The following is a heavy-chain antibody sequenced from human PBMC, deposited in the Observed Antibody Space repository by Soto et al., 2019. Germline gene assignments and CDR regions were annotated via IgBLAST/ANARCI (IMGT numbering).Heavy chain of an antibody. Sequence: AGSLRLSCAASGFTFSNYAMSWVRQAPGMGLEWVSGISANAVATYYADSVKGRFTISRDNSKNTLSLQMNGLRADDRAVYFCAKAPGPNWNWYDFDYWGQGTLVTVSS. J-gene: IGHJ4*02. CDR1: GFTFSNYA. CDR2: ISANAVAT. D-gene: IGHD1-7*01. V-gene: IGHV3-23*01. CDR3: AKAPGPNWNWYDFDY.